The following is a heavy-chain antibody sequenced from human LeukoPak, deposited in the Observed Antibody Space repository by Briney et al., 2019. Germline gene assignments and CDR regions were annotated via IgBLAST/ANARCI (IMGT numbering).Heavy chain of an antibody. CDR2: IDPSDSYT. Sequence: GESLKISCKGSGYSFTSYWITWVRQVPGKGLEWMGNIDPSDSYTNYSPSFQGHVTISADKSISTAYLQWSSLKASDTAIYYCARPSGPYYNRYYFDYWGQGTLVTVCS. D-gene: IGHD3-10*01. V-gene: IGHV5-10-1*01. J-gene: IGHJ4*02. CDR3: ARPSGPYYNRYYFDY. CDR1: GYSFTSYW.